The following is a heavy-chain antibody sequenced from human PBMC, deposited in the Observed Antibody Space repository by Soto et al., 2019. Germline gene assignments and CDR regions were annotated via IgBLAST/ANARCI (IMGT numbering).Heavy chain of an antibody. CDR3: ARYTSSSRDLDY. D-gene: IGHD6-6*01. CDR2: TLYRSKWYN. J-gene: IGHJ4*02. V-gene: IGHV6-1*01. Sequence: PSQTLSLTCAISGDSVSSNSAAWNWIRQSPSRGLEWLGRTLYRSKWYNDYAVSVKSRITINPDTSRNQFSLHLNSVTPDDTAVYYCARYTSSSRDLDYWGQGTLVTVSS. CDR1: GDSVSSNSAA.